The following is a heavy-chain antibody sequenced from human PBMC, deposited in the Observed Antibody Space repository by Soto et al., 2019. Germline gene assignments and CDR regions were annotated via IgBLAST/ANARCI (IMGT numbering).Heavy chain of an antibody. V-gene: IGHV3-53*01. D-gene: IGHD1-26*01. J-gene: IGHJ6*02. Sequence: GGSLRLSCAASGFTVNSNYMRWVRQAPGEGLQWVSITNTGGTTYYADSVKGRFTVSRDNSKNTLYLQMNSLRAEDTAVYYCAKGDGFILAVWGQGTTVTVSS. CDR3: AKGDGFILAV. CDR2: TNTGGTT. CDR1: GFTVNSNY.